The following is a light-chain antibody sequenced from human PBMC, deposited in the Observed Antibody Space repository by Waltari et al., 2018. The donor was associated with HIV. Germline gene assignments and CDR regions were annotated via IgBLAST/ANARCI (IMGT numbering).Light chain of an antibody. J-gene: IGKJ2*01. V-gene: IGKV2-30*02. CDR1: QSLVHRDGNTY. CDR2: KVS. CDR3: MQETHWLPYT. Sequence: VMTQSPLSLRATLGQPGSVCSRSSQSLVHRDGNTYLNWFQQRPGQSPRRLIYKVSNRGSVVPDRFSGSGSGDDFTLRITRVEAEDVGVYYCMQETHWLPYTFGQGTKLEIK.